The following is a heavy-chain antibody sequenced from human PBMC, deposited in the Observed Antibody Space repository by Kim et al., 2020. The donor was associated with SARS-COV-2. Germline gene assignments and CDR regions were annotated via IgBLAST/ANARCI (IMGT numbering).Heavy chain of an antibody. V-gene: IGHV3-53*01. CDR1: GFTVSNNY. CDR2: IYSGGGT. Sequence: GGSLRLSCAASGFTVSNNYMSWVRQAPGKGLEWVSVIYSGGGTYYIDSVKGRFTISRDNSKNTLYLQINSLRAEDTAVYYCARASRIGQGDIWGCGTLVT. D-gene: IGHD2-15*01. J-gene: IGHJ2*01. CDR3: ARASRIGQGDI.